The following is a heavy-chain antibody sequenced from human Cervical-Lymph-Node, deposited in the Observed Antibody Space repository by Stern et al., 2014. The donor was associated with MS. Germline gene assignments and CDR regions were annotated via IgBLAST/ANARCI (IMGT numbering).Heavy chain of an antibody. D-gene: IGHD2-15*01. CDR1: GYSFPSYW. V-gene: IGHV5-51*01. CDR2: IYPGDSDT. Sequence: EVQLEESGAEVKKPGESLKISCKGSGYSFPSYWIGWVRQKPGKGLEWMGIIYPGDSDTRYSPSFQGQVTISADKSISIASLQWSSLKASDTAMYYCARIKPAQLYYFDSWGQGTLVTVSS. J-gene: IGHJ4*02. CDR3: ARIKPAQLYYFDS.